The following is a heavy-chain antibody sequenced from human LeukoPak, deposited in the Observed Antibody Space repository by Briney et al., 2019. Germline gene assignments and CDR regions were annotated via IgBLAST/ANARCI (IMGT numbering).Heavy chain of an antibody. CDR3: AVKWELLRGFDY. D-gene: IGHD1-26*01. CDR2: IRSDEGNK. J-gene: IGHJ4*02. V-gene: IGHV3-30*02. Sequence: GGSLRLSCAASGFTFSSYGMHWVRQAPGKGLEWVAFIRSDEGNKYYADSVKGRFTISRDNSKNTLYLQMNSLRAEDTAVYYCAVKWELLRGFDYWGQGTLVTVSS. CDR1: GFTFSSYG.